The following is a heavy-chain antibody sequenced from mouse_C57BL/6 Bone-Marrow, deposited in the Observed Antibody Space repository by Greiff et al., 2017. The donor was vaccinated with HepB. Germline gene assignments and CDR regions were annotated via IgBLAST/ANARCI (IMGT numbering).Heavy chain of an antibody. CDR3: ARNIYYDFNYAMDY. D-gene: IGHD2-4*01. CDR1: GFSLTSYG. Sequence: VQLVESGPGLVQPSQSLSITCTVSGFSLTSYGVHWVRQSPGKGLEWLGVIWSGGSTDYNAAFISRLSISKDNSKSQVFFKMNSLQAGDTAIYYCARNIYYDFNYAMDYWGQGTSVTVSS. V-gene: IGHV2-2*01. CDR2: IWSGGST. J-gene: IGHJ4*01.